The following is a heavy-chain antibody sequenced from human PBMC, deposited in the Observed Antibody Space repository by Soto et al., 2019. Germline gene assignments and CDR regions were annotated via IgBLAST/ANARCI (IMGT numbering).Heavy chain of an antibody. CDR2: IKHDGNDL. CDR3: ARTIFGVVTHSYYMDV. V-gene: IGHV3-7*01. J-gene: IGHJ6*03. D-gene: IGHD3-3*01. CDR1: GFTCSSYW. Sequence: EVQLVESGGGLVQPGGSLRLSCAASGFTCSSYWMSLVRQAPEKGLAWVANIKHDGNDLYFVESVKGRFTISRDNAKNSPYLHMSRLRAEDLGVYYCARTIFGVVTHSYYMDVWGKGTTVTVSS.